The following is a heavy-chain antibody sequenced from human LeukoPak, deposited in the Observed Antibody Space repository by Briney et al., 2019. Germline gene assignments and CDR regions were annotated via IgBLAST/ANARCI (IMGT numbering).Heavy chain of an antibody. J-gene: IGHJ4*02. CDR2: MNPNSGRT. Sequence: ASVKVSCKASGYTLTSYDINWVRQATGQGLEWMGWMNPNSGRTGYAQNFQGRITITRNTSISTAYMELSSLRSEDTAVYYCTRETSSRYFDYWGQGTLVTVSS. CDR1: GYTLTSYD. V-gene: IGHV1-8*01. CDR3: TRETSSRYFDY.